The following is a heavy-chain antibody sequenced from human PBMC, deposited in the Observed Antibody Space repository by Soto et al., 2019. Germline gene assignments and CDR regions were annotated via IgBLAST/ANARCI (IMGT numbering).Heavy chain of an antibody. CDR2: IFYSGST. J-gene: IGHJ4*02. CDR1: GGSISRTGYF. Sequence: SETLSLTCTVSGGSISRTGYFCDWIRQPPGKDLEWIGSIFYSGSTYYNPSLSSRVTISADASRNQFSLKLSSVTAADTAVYYCARRYGASFDYWGQGTLVTVSS. D-gene: IGHD4-17*01. CDR3: ARRYGASFDY. V-gene: IGHV4-39*07.